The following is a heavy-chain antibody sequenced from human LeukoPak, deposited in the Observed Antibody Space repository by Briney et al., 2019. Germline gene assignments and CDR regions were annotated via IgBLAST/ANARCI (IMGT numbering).Heavy chain of an antibody. CDR1: GFTFSSYS. J-gene: IGHJ4*02. CDR3: VRDPYALDY. Sequence: GGSLRLSCATSGFTFSSYSMNWVRQAPGKGLEWVSYIRSSGDMIYYADSVKGRFTISRDNAKNSVYLQMNSLRDEDTAVYYCVRDPYALDYWGQGTQVTVSS. D-gene: IGHD4-17*01. CDR2: IRSSGDMI. V-gene: IGHV3-48*02.